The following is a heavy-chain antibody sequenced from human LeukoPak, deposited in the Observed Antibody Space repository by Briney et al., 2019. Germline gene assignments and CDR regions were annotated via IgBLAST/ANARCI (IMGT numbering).Heavy chain of an antibody. CDR2: ISGSGGST. V-gene: IGHV3-23*01. CDR1: GFTFSTYA. Sequence: GGSLRLSCAASGFTFSTYAMNWVRQAPGKGLEWASAISGSGGSTYYADSVKGRFTISRDNSKNTLYLQMNSLRAEDTAVYYCAKGSEDTAMVDFDYWGQGTLVTVSS. CDR3: AKGSEDTAMVDFDY. J-gene: IGHJ4*02. D-gene: IGHD5-18*01.